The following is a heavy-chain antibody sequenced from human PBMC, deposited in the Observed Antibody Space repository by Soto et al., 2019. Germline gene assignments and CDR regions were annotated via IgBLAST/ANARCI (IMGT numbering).Heavy chain of an antibody. Sequence: GGSLRLSCAASGFTVSSNYMSWVRQAPEKGLEWVSVIYSGGSTYYADSVKGRFTISRHNSKNTLYLQMNSLRAEDTAVYYCARDSSSSHYYYYMDVWGKGTTVTVSS. CDR3: ARDSSSSHYYYYMDV. V-gene: IGHV3-53*04. D-gene: IGHD6-6*01. J-gene: IGHJ6*03. CDR2: IYSGGST. CDR1: GFTVSSNY.